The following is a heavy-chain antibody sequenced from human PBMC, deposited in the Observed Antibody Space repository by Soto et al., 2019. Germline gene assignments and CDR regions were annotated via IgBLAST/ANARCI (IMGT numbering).Heavy chain of an antibody. Sequence: QVQLVESGGGVVQPGRSLRLSCAASGFTFSSYAMHWVRQAPGKGLEWVAVISYDGSNKYYADSVTGRFTISRDNSKNTLYLQMNSLRAEDTAVYYCARGVLSGPARYCSGGSCHGNYFDYWGQGTLVTVSS. CDR3: ARGVLSGPARYCSGGSCHGNYFDY. J-gene: IGHJ4*02. D-gene: IGHD2-15*01. CDR2: ISYDGSNK. CDR1: GFTFSSYA. V-gene: IGHV3-30-3*01.